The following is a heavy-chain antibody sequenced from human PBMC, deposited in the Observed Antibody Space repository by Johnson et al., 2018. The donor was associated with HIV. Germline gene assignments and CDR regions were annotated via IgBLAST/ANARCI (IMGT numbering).Heavy chain of an antibody. CDR1: GFTFSSYA. Sequence: QVQLVESGGGLIQPGESLRLSCAASGFTFSSYAMHWVRQAPGKGLEWVAVISYDGSNKYYADSVKGRFTISRDNSKNTLYLQMDSLRTEDTAVYYCGIDPSEWEVRGWDAVDIWGQGTKVTVSS. J-gene: IGHJ3*02. D-gene: IGHD1-26*01. V-gene: IGHV3-30-3*01. CDR2: ISYDGSNK. CDR3: GIDPSEWEVRGWDAVDI.